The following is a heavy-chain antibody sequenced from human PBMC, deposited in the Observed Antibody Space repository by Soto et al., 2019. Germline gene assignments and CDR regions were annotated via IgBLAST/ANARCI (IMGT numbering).Heavy chain of an antibody. Sequence: EVQLLESGGGLVQPGGSLRLSCAASGFTFSSYAMSWVLQAPGKGLDWVLGISGSGGSTYYAGSVKGRFTISRDNPKNTLYLQMNSLGAEDTAVYYCAKENGYSSSWFEFDYWAQGTLVTVSS. CDR1: GFTFSSYA. D-gene: IGHD6-13*01. CDR2: ISGSGGST. J-gene: IGHJ4*02. CDR3: AKENGYSSSWFEFDY. V-gene: IGHV3-23*01.